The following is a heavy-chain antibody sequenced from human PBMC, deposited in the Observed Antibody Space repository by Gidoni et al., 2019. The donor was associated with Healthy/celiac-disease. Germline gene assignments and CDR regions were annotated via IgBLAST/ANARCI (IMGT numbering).Heavy chain of an antibody. CDR1: GYTFTGYY. J-gene: IGHJ4*02. CDR2: INPNSGGT. CDR3: ARDRGYSSGWYEFDY. Sequence: QVQLVQSGAEVKKPGASVKVSCQASGYTFTGYYMHWVRQAPGQGLEWMRWINPNSGGTNYAQKFQGRVTMTRDTSISTAYMELSRLRSDDTAVYYCARDRGYSSGWYEFDYWGQGTLVTASS. V-gene: IGHV1-2*02. D-gene: IGHD6-19*01.